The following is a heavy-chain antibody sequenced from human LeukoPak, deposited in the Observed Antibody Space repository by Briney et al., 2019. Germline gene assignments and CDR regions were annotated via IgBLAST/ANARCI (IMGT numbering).Heavy chain of an antibody. CDR1: GYSISSGYY. CDR2: IYHSGST. J-gene: IGHJ4*02. D-gene: IGHD1-26*01. CDR3: AISTGSSDFVY. Sequence: KPSETLSLTCTVSGYSISSGYYWGWIRQPPGKGLEWIGSIYHSGSTYYNPSLKSRLSISVDTSNNQFSLKLNSVTAADTAVYYCAISTGSSDFVYWGQGTLVTVSS. V-gene: IGHV4-38-2*02.